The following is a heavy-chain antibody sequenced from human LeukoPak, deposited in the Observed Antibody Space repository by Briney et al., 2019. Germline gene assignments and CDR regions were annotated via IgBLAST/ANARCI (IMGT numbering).Heavy chain of an antibody. J-gene: IGHJ5*02. CDR1: EFTFSNYG. Sequence: GGSLRLSCAASEFTFSNYGLSWVRQAPGKGLEWVSSINNRGGSTYYADSVKGRFTISRDNSKNTLYLQMNSLRAEDTAIYYCAKDIRNYFDSGNYGWFDPWGQGTLVTVSS. V-gene: IGHV3-23*01. CDR2: INNRGGST. CDR3: AKDIRNYFDSGNYGWFDP. D-gene: IGHD3-10*01.